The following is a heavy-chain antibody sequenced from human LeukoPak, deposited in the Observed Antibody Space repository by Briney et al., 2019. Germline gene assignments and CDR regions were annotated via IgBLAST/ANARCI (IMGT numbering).Heavy chain of an antibody. J-gene: IGHJ5*02. CDR1: GGSISSYC. Sequence: SETLSLTCTASGGSISSYCWSWIRQPAGKGLEWIGRIYSSGSTDYNSSLKSRVTMSVDTSKNQFSLKLSSVTAADTAVYYCARGAYGSGSTNWFDPWGQGTLVTVSS. CDR2: IYSSGST. V-gene: IGHV4-4*07. D-gene: IGHD3-10*01. CDR3: ARGAYGSGSTNWFDP.